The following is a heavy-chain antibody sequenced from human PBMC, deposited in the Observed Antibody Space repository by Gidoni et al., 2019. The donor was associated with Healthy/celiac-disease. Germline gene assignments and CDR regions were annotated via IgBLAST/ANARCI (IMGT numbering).Heavy chain of an antibody. D-gene: IGHD3-16*01. V-gene: IGHV4-61*02. CDR3: ARDSIHYVGV. Sequence: QVQLQESGPGLVKPSQTLSLTCTVSVGSISSGSYYWSWIRQPAGKGLEWIGRIYTSGSTNYNPSLKSRVTISVDTSKNQFSLKLSSVTAADTAVYYCARDSIHYVGVWGKGTTVTVSS. J-gene: IGHJ6*04. CDR1: VGSISSGSYY. CDR2: IYTSGST.